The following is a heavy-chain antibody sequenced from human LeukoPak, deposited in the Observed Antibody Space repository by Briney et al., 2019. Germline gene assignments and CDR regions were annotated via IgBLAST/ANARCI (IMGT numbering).Heavy chain of an antibody. Sequence: GASVKVSSTASGYTFTTYYIHWVRQATGQGLEWMGIISPSGGSTSYAQKFQGRVTMTRDTSTSTVYMELSSLRSEDTAVYYCTRTYYYDSSGYYYGRDAFDIWGQGTMVTVSS. V-gene: IGHV1-46*01. CDR3: TRTYYYDSSGYYYGRDAFDI. CDR2: ISPSGGST. CDR1: GYTFTTYY. J-gene: IGHJ3*02. D-gene: IGHD3-22*01.